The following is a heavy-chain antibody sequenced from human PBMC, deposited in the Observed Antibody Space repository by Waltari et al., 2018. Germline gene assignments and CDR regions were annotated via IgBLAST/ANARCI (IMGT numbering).Heavy chain of an antibody. J-gene: IGHJ4*02. CDR3: ARDNCSGGSCYPDY. V-gene: IGHV3-23*01. CDR2: ISGSGCST. Sequence: EVQLLESGGGLVQPGGSLRLSCAASGFTFSSYAMSWVRQAPGKGLEWVTGISGSGCSTYVEASVEGRFTISRDNSKNTLYLQMNRLGAEDTAVYYCARDNCSGGSCYPDYWGQGTLVTVSS. CDR1: GFTFSSYA. D-gene: IGHD2-15*01.